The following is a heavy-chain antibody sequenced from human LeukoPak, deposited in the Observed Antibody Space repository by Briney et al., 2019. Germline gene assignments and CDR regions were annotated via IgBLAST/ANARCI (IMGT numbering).Heavy chain of an antibody. V-gene: IGHV1-2*02. J-gene: IGHJ6*02. Sequence: GASVTVSCKAPGYTFTSYDINWVRQATGQGLEWMGWINPNSGGTNYAQKFQGRVTMTRDTSISTAYMELSRLRSDDTAVYYCARPGGYVDYYYYGMDVWGQGTTVTVSS. CDR2: INPNSGGT. D-gene: IGHD5-12*01. CDR3: ARPGGYVDYYYYGMDV. CDR1: GYTFTSYD.